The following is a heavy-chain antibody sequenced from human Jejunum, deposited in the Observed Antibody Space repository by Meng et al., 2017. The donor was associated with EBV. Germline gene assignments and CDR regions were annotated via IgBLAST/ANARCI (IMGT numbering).Heavy chain of an antibody. CDR2: VHFSGIT. D-gene: IGHD2-8*02. V-gene: IGHV4-34*02. Sequence: HVRLQQWGAGLLRATETLALTCACYGGSFSGYYWSWVRQPPGRGLEYIGEVHFSGITNYTPSLKSRVTMPVDASKNQFSLRLTSVTAADTAVYYCARRTGDYVVGYWGQGTLVTVSS. CDR3: ARRTGDYVVGY. J-gene: IGHJ4*02. CDR1: GGSFSGYY.